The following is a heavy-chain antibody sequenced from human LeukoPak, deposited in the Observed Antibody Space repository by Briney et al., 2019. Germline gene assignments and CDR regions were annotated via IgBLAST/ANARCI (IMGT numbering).Heavy chain of an antibody. D-gene: IGHD5-24*01. CDR3: AKVEDGYNYLDY. CDR1: GFTFSSYC. J-gene: IGHJ4*02. V-gene: IGHV3-33*06. CDR2: IWYDGSNK. Sequence: GGSLRLSCPASGFTFSSYCMHWVRQAPGRGLEWVAVIWYDGSNKYYADSVKGRFTISRDNSKNTLYLQMNSLRAEDTAVYYCAKVEDGYNYLDYWGQGTLVTVSS.